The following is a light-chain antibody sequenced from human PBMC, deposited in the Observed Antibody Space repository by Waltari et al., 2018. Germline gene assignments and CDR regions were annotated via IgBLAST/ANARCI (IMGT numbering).Light chain of an antibody. Sequence: EIVLTQSPGTMSLSPVERATLSCRASQSVRSNYLAWYQQKPGQAPRLLIYDASSRATGIPDRFSGSGSETDFSLTISRLDPEDFALYYCQQYGTSPTFGQGTKLEIK. CDR1: QSVRSNY. CDR3: QQYGTSPT. CDR2: DAS. V-gene: IGKV3-20*01. J-gene: IGKJ2*01.